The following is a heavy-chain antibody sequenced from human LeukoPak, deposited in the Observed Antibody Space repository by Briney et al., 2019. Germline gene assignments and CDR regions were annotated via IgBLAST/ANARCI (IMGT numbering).Heavy chain of an antibody. CDR2: INPNSGGT. Sequence: ASVKVSCKASGYTFTGYYMHWVRQAPGQGLEWMGWINPNSGGTNYAQKFQGRVTMTRDTSISTAYMELSRLRSDDTAVYYCARDHYSSGWYFNYWSQGTLVTVSS. J-gene: IGHJ4*02. CDR1: GYTFTGYY. D-gene: IGHD6-19*01. CDR3: ARDHYSSGWYFNY. V-gene: IGHV1-2*02.